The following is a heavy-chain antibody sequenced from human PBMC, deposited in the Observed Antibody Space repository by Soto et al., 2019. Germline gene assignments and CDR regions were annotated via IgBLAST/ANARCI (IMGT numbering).Heavy chain of an antibody. CDR1: GGSISSSSYY. CDR3: ARPRSGWHYYYGMDV. D-gene: IGHD6-19*01. J-gene: IGHJ6*02. Sequence: QLQLQESGPGLVKPSETLSLTCTVSGGSISSSSYYWGWIRQPPGKGLEWIGSIYYSGSTYYNPSLKSRVTISVDTSKNKFSLTLSSVTAADTAVYYCARPRSGWHYYYGMDVWGQGTTVTVSS. CDR2: IYYSGST. V-gene: IGHV4-39*01.